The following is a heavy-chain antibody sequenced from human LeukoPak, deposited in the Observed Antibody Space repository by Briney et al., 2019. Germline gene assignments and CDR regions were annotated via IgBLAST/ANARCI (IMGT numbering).Heavy chain of an antibody. J-gene: IGHJ5*02. CDR1: GITFANYD. Sequence: GASVKVSCKASGITFANYDITWVRQAPGQGLEWMGWISGYNGNTNYAQKLQGRVTMTTDTSTTTAYMELRSLRSDDTAVYYCARVGPPYYGPSNWFDPWGQGTLVIVSS. CDR2: ISGYNGNT. D-gene: IGHD3-10*01. V-gene: IGHV1-18*01. CDR3: ARVGPPYYGPSNWFDP.